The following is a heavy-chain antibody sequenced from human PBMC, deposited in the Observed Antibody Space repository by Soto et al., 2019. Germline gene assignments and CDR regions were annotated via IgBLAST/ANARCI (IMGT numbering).Heavy chain of an antibody. CDR2: IYYSGST. CDR1: GGSISSYY. CDR3: ARVDEYYYDSSGYYYFDY. V-gene: IGHV4-59*01. J-gene: IGHJ4*02. D-gene: IGHD3-22*01. Sequence: SETLSLTCTVSGGSISSYYWSWIRQPPGKGLEWIGYIYYSGSTNYNPSLKSRVTISVDTSKNQFSLKLSSVTAADTAVYYCARVDEYYYDSSGYYYFDYWGQGTLVTVSS.